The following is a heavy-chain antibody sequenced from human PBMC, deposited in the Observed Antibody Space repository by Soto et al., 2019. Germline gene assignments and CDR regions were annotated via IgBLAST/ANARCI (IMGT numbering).Heavy chain of an antibody. J-gene: IGHJ4*02. D-gene: IGHD4-17*01. V-gene: IGHV3-11*06. CDR1: GFTFSDYY. CDR3: AKEYGRLDY. Sequence: GSLRLSCAASGFTFSDYYMSWIRQAPGKGLEWVSYISSSSGYTNYADSVKGRFTISRDNAKNSLYLQMNSLRAEDTAVYYCAKEYGRLDYWGQGTPVTVSS. CDR2: ISSSSGYT.